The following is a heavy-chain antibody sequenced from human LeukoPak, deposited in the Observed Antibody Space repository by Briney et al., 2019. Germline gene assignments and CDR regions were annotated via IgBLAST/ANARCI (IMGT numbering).Heavy chain of an antibody. J-gene: IGHJ4*02. CDR3: ASNLAYGDYSIDY. Sequence: ASVKVSCKASGYTFTGYYMHWVRQAPGQGLEWMGWINPNSGSTNYAQKFQGRVTMTRDTSMSTVYMELSSLRSDDTAVYYCASNLAYGDYSIDYWGQGTLVTVSS. CDR1: GYTFTGYY. V-gene: IGHV1-2*02. CDR2: INPNSGST. D-gene: IGHD4-17*01.